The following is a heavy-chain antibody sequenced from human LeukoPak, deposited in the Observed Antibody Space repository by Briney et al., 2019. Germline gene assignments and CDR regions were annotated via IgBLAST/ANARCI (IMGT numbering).Heavy chain of an antibody. Sequence: ASVKVSCKASGYTFTSYDINWVRQATGQGLEWMGWMNPNSGNTGYAQKFQGRVTMTRNTSISTAYMELSSLRSEDTAVYYCARGRQCSSTSCYAGRWFDPWGQGTLVTVSS. CDR3: ARGRQCSSTSCYAGRWFDP. V-gene: IGHV1-8*01. J-gene: IGHJ5*02. CDR1: GYTFTSYD. CDR2: MNPNSGNT. D-gene: IGHD2-2*01.